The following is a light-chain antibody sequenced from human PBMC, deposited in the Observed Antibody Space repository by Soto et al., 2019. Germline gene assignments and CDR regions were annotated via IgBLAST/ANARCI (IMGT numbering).Light chain of an antibody. J-gene: IGKJ1*01. CDR2: AAS. Sequence: DIQMTQSPSSLSASVGDRVTITCRASQGISNYLAWYQQKPGKVPKLLIYAASTLQSGVPSRFSGSGSGTDFTLTISSLQPEDVVTYYCQKYNSAPTWTFGQGTKVEIK. CDR1: QGISNY. CDR3: QKYNSAPTWT. V-gene: IGKV1-27*01.